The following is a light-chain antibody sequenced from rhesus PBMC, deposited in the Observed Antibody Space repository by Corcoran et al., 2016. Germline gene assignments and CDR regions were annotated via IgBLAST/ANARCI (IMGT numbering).Light chain of an antibody. V-gene: IGKV1-25*01. CDR3: QHYYSTPYS. CDR1: QGITND. J-gene: IGKJ2*01. CDR2: EAS. Sequence: DIQMTQSPSSLSASVGDRVTITCRASQGITNDLAWYQQKPGETPKLLIYEASSLQSGIPSRFSGIGSGTDLTLTISSLQPEDFATYYCQHYYSTPYSFGQGTKVEIK.